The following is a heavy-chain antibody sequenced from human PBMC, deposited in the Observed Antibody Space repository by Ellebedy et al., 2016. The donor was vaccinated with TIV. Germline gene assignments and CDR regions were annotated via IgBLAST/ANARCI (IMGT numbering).Heavy chain of an antibody. Sequence: GGSLRLSCAASGFTFSAYWMSWVRQAPGKGLEWVANIKQDGSEKDYVDSVKGRFPISRDNAKNSLYLQMKSLRAEDTAVYYWAREGAGGFDYWGQGTLVTVSS. CDR2: IKQDGSEK. D-gene: IGHD3-10*01. J-gene: IGHJ4*02. CDR1: GFTFSAYW. V-gene: IGHV3-7*03. CDR3: AREGAGGFDY.